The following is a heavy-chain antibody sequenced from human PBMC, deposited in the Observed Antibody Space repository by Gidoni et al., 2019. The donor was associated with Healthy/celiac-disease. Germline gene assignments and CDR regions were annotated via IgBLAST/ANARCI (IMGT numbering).Heavy chain of an antibody. D-gene: IGHD1-26*01. CDR1: GFTFDDYA. V-gene: IGHV3-9*01. Sequence: EVQLVESGGGLVQPGRSLRLSCAASGFTFDDYAMHWVRHSPGKGREWVSGISWNSGSIGYADSVKGRFTISRDNAKNSLYLQMNSLRAEDTALYYCAKTSGSYSQPFDYWGQGTLVTVSS. CDR3: AKTSGSYSQPFDY. CDR2: ISWNSGSI. J-gene: IGHJ4*02.